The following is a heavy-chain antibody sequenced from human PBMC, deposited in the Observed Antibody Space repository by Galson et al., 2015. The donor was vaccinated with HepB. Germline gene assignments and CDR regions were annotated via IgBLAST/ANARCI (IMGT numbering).Heavy chain of an antibody. D-gene: IGHD2-8*02. CDR3: ARVLGPKATRYLDL. Sequence: SLRLSCAASGFTFSDYYMSWIRQAPGKGLEWVSYISSSSSYTNYADSVKGRFTISRDNAKNSLYLQMNSLRAEDTAVYYCARVLGPKATRYLDLWGRGTLVTVSS. CDR2: ISSSSSYT. J-gene: IGHJ2*01. V-gene: IGHV3-11*05. CDR1: GFTFSDYY.